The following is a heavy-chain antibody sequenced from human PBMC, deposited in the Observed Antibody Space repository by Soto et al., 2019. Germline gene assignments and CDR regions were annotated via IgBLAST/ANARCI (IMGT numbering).Heavy chain of an antibody. D-gene: IGHD3-16*01. CDR1: GFTVSSNY. Sequence: GGSLRLSCAASGFTVSSNYMSRVRQAPGKGLEWVSVIYSGGSTYYADSVKGRFTISRDNSKNTLYLQMNSLRAEDPAGYYCEREGGRRGKENWLAPWGQGTLVPVS. V-gene: IGHV3-66*01. CDR2: IYSGGST. CDR3: EREGGRRGKENWLAP. J-gene: IGHJ5*02.